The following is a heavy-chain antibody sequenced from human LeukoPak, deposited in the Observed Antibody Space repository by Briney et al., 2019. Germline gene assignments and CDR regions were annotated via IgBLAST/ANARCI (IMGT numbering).Heavy chain of an antibody. V-gene: IGHV3-21*01. Sequence: GGSLRLSCAASGCTFSSYSMNWVRQAPGKGLEWVSSISSSSSYIYYADSVKGRFTISRDNAKKSLYLQMNSLRAEDTAVYYCARIRMVRGVIIPSNWFDPWGQGTLVTVSS. CDR1: GCTFSSYS. CDR2: ISSSSSYI. J-gene: IGHJ5*02. CDR3: ARIRMVRGVIIPSNWFDP. D-gene: IGHD3-10*01.